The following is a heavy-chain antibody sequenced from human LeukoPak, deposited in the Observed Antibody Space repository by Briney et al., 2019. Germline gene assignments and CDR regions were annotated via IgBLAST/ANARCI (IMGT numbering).Heavy chain of an antibody. CDR2: IYYSGST. CDR1: GGSISSSSYY. V-gene: IGHV4-39*01. D-gene: IGHD3-22*01. J-gene: IGHJ5*02. Sequence: NASETLSLTCTVSGGSISSSSYYWGWIRQPPGKGLEWIGSIYYSGSTYYNPSLKSRITISVDTSKNPFSLKLSSVTAADTAVYYCARHFRDSSGYYNWFDPWGQGTLVTVSS. CDR3: ARHFRDSSGYYNWFDP.